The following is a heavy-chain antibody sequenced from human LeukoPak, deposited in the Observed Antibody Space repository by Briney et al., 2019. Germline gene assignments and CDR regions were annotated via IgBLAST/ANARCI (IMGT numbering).Heavy chain of an antibody. Sequence: PSETLSLTCTVSGGSISSSSYYWGWIRQPPGKGLEWIGSIYYSGSTYYNPSLKSRVTISVDTSKNQFSLKLSSVTAADTAVYYCVGGESLAVYWGQGTLVTVSS. V-gene: IGHV4-39*01. CDR1: GGSISSSSYY. J-gene: IGHJ4*02. CDR2: IYYSGST. CDR3: VGGESLAVY. D-gene: IGHD6-19*01.